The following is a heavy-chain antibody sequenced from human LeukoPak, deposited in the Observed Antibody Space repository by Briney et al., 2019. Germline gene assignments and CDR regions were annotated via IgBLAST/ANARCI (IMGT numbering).Heavy chain of an antibody. V-gene: IGHV3-74*01. CDR2: INPDGNST. J-gene: IGHJ4*02. Sequence: PGGSLRLSCAASGFTFSRYWMTWVRQAPGEGLVWVSCINPDGNSTRYADSVQGRLIISRDNAKNTVYLQMNSLRVEDTAVYYCARNLYGGGDYWGQGTLVTVSS. CDR1: GFTFSRYW. CDR3: ARNLYGGGDY. D-gene: IGHD3-3*01.